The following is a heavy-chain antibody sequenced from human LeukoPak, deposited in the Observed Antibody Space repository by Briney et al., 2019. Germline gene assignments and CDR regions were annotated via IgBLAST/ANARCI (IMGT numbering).Heavy chain of an antibody. CDR1: GFTFDDYA. J-gene: IGHJ5*02. CDR2: ISGDGGST. CDR3: AKDNGYYGDWFWFDP. D-gene: IGHD4-17*01. V-gene: IGHV3-43*02. Sequence: GGSLRLSXAASGFTFDDYAMHWVRQAPGKGLEWVSLISGDGGSTYYADSVKGRFTISRDNSKNSLYLQVNSLRTEDTALYYCAKDNGYYGDWFWFDPWGQGTLVTVSS.